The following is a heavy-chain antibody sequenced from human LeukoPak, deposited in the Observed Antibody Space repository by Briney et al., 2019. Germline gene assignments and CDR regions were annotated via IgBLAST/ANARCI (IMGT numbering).Heavy chain of an antibody. CDR3: ARVQQLVIDP. D-gene: IGHD6-13*01. CDR2: IYSGGST. CDR1: GFTFSNYA. V-gene: IGHV3-66*01. J-gene: IGHJ5*02. Sequence: GGSLRLSCAASGFTFSNYAMSWVRQAPGKGLEWVSVIYSGGSTYYADSVKGRFTISRDNSKNTLYLQMNSLRAEDTAVYYCARVQQLVIDPWGQGTLVTVSS.